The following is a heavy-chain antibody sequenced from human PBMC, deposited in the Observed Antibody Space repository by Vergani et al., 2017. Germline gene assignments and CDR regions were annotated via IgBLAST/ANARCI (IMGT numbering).Heavy chain of an antibody. CDR3: ARSGGYYSYYYYGMDV. CDR1: GGSISSGSYY. V-gene: IGHV4-61*02. J-gene: IGHJ6*02. D-gene: IGHD3-22*01. CDR2: IYTSGST. Sequence: QVQLQESGPGLVKPSQTLSLTCTVSGGSISSGSYYWSWIRQPAGKGLEWIGRIYTSGSTNYNPSLKSRFTISVDTSKNQFSLKLSSVTAADTAVYYCARSGGYYSYYYYGMDVWGQGTTVTVSS.